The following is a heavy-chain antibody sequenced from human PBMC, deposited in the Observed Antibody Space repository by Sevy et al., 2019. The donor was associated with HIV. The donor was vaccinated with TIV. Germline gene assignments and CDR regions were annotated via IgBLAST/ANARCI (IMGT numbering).Heavy chain of an antibody. V-gene: IGHV3-30*18. CDR1: GFTFSSYG. CDR2: ISYDGSNK. Sequence: GGSLRLSCAASGFTFSSYGMHWVRQAPGKGLEWVAVISYDGSNKYYADSVKGRFTISRDNSKNTLYLQMNSLRAEDTAVYYCAKDYYDSSGYPTHWGQGTLVTVSS. D-gene: IGHD3-22*01. J-gene: IGHJ4*02. CDR3: AKDYYDSSGYPTH.